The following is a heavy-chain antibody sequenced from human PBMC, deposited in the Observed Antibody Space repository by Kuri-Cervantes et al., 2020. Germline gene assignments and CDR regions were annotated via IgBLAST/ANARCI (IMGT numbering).Heavy chain of an antibody. CDR1: GFTFSDYG. J-gene: IGHJ3*01. CDR2: IQDDGSDK. V-gene: IGHV3-30*02. D-gene: IGHD3-22*01. Sequence: GGSLRLSCAASGFTFSDYGMHWVRQAPGKTLEWVAFIQDDGSDKYYPESVRGRFTISRDNSKNTIYLQMSSLRVEDTAVYYCAKGSRPRIVQDAFDVWGQGTEVTVSS. CDR3: AKGSRPRIVQDAFDV.